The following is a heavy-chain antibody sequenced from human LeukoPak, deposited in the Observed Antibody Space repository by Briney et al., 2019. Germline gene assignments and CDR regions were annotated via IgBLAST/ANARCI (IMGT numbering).Heavy chain of an antibody. V-gene: IGHV3-23*01. CDR1: GFTFSSYA. Sequence: GGSLRLSCAASGFTFSSYAVSWVRQAPGKGLEWVSAISGSGGSTYYADSVKGRFTISRDNSKNTLYLQMNSLRAEDTAVYYCAKLLGALERYFDYWGQGTLVTVSS. D-gene: IGHD1-1*01. CDR3: AKLLGALERYFDY. CDR2: ISGSGGST. J-gene: IGHJ4*02.